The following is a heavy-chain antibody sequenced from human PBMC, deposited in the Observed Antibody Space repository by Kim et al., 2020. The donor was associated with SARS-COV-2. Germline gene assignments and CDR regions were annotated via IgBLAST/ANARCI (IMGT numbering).Heavy chain of an antibody. D-gene: IGHD1-26*01. Sequence: GGSLRLSCVASQFTFSNYWMSWVRQAPGRGLEWVANIKQDGNEKYYVDSVKGRFTISRDNTKNSLYLQMNRLRADDTALYYCARDLDNGSPRGLGAFDIWGQGTVVTVSS. CDR2: IKQDGNEK. CDR3: ARDLDNGSPRGLGAFDI. CDR1: QFTFSNYW. V-gene: IGHV3-7*03. J-gene: IGHJ3*02.